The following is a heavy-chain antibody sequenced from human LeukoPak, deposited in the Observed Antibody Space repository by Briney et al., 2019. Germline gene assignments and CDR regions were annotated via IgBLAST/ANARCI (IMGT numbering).Heavy chain of an antibody. V-gene: IGHV1-8*01. CDR1: GYTFTSYD. CDR3: ARRADNYDSSCYQH. J-gene: IGHJ4*02. Sequence: ASVKVSCKTSGYTFTSYDINWVRQATGQGLEWMGWMNPNSGNTGYAQKFQGRVTLTRDTSKNTAYLELRSLRSQDTAVYYCARRADNYDSSCYQHWGQGTLVAVSS. CDR2: MNPNSGNT. D-gene: IGHD3-22*01.